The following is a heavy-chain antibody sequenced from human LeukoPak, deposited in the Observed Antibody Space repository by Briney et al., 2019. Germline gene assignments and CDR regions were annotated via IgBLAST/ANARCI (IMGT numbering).Heavy chain of an antibody. CDR2: IKSSTDGGTT. J-gene: IGHJ4*02. D-gene: IGHD5-12*01. CDR1: GFTFSDAW. Sequence: SGGSLRLSCAASGFTFSDAWMSWVRQAPGKGLEWVGHIKSSTDGGTTDYAAPVKGRFTISRDDSKNTLYLQMNSLKTEDTAVYYCTTYSGYPFFDYWGQGTLVTVSS. CDR3: TTYSGYPFFDY. V-gene: IGHV3-15*01.